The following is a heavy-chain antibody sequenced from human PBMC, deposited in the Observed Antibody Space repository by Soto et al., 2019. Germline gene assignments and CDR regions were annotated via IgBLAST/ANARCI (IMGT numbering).Heavy chain of an antibody. Sequence: QLQLQESGPGLVKPSETLSLTCTVSGGSISSSSYYWGWIRQPPGKGLEWIGSIYYSGSTYYNPSLKSRVTISVDTSKNQFSLKLSSVTAADTAVYYCARWYGSGSTEADYFDYWGQGTLVTVSS. CDR3: ARWYGSGSTEADYFDY. CDR2: IYYSGST. CDR1: GGSISSSSYY. J-gene: IGHJ4*02. V-gene: IGHV4-39*01. D-gene: IGHD3-10*01.